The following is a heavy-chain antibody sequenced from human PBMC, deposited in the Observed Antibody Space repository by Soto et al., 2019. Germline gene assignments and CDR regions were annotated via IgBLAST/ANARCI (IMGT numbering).Heavy chain of an antibody. CDR3: AKDRSNYYYFDF. J-gene: IGHJ4*02. V-gene: IGHV3-23*01. CDR2: ISATGCST. D-gene: IGHD1-26*01. Sequence: VELLESGGDLVQPGGSLRLSCAASGFTFGIYAMTWVRQAPGKGLELCSTISATGCSTFYADSVKGRFTNSRDNYKNTLYLQMNSLRAEYTAIYYCAKDRSNYYYFDFWGQGTLVTVSS. CDR1: GFTFGIYA.